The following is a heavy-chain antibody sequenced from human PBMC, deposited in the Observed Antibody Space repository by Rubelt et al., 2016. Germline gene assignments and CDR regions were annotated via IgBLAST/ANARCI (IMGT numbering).Heavy chain of an antibody. D-gene: IGHD6-6*01. CDR3: ASAQLGDYYYGMDV. V-gene: IGHV3-7*03. CDR1: GFTFSSNW. Sequence: EVHLVESGGGLVKPGGSLRLSCAASGFTFSSNWMSWVRQAPGKGLEWVAYIKSDGSEKDYVESVKGRFIISRDNARNSLYLQMNNLRAEDTAVYYCASAQLGDYYYGMDVWGQGTTVTVSS. CDR2: IKSDGSEK. J-gene: IGHJ6*02.